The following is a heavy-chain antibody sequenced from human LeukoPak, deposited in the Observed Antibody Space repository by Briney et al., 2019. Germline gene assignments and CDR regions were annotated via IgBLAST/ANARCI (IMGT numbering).Heavy chain of an antibody. J-gene: IGHJ4*02. Sequence: GGSLRLSCAASGFTFSSYDMHWVRQAPGKGLEWVALIWYDGSNKNYADSVKGRFTISRDNSENTLSLQMNSLRAEDTAVYYCARDQRYSSSSTIDCWGQGTLVTVSS. CDR1: GFTFSSYD. D-gene: IGHD6-6*01. V-gene: IGHV3-33*01. CDR2: IWYDGSNK. CDR3: ARDQRYSSSSTIDC.